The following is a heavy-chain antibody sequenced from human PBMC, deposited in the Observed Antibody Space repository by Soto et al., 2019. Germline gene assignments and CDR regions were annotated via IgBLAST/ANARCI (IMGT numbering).Heavy chain of an antibody. Sequence: QVQLQESGPGLVKPSDTLSLTCAVSGYSISSSNWWGWIRQPPGKGLEWIGYIYYSGTTYYNPSLKSRVTMSVDTSKNPSSLKLTSVTAVDTAVYYCARREIQGPIDYWGQGTLVTVSS. V-gene: IGHV4-28*01. J-gene: IGHJ4*02. D-gene: IGHD1-26*01. CDR1: GYSISSSNW. CDR3: ARREIQGPIDY. CDR2: IYYSGTT.